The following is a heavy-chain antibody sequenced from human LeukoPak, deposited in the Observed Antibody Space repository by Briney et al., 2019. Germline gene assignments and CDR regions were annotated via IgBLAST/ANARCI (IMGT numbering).Heavy chain of an antibody. Sequence: GGSLRLSCAASGFTFNTYGMNWVRQAPGKGLEWPSYIGPGPSHTYYADSVRGRFVISRDDAKSSLYLQMSSLRAEDTAVYYCARDLGGSYPFDYWGRGTLVTVSS. CDR1: GFTFNTYG. V-gene: IGHV3-21*01. CDR3: ARDLGGSYPFDY. D-gene: IGHD1-26*01. J-gene: IGHJ4*02. CDR2: IGPGPSHT.